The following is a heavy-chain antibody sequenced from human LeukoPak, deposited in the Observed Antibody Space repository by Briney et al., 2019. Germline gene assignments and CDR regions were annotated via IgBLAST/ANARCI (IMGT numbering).Heavy chain of an antibody. CDR3: ARDSRGHSGYDLDY. CDR2: IYYSGIT. Sequence: SETLSLTCTVSGASVNSGSSYWSWIRQPPGKGLEWIGYIYYSGITNYNPSLESRVTMSVDTSKNQFSLKLSSVTAADTAIYYCARDSRGHSGYDLDYWGQGTLVTVSS. V-gene: IGHV4-61*01. D-gene: IGHD5-12*01. CDR1: GASVNSGSSY. J-gene: IGHJ4*02.